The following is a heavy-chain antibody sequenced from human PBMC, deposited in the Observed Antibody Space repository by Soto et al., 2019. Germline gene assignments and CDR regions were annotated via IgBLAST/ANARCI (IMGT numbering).Heavy chain of an antibody. CDR2: ISAHNGNT. CDR1: GYTFTSYG. J-gene: IGHJ4*02. D-gene: IGHD1-1*01. V-gene: IGHV1-18*01. Sequence: QVHLVQSGAEVKKPGASVKVSCKASGYTFTSYGITWVRQAPGQGLEWMGWISAHNGNTDYAQKLQGRVIVTRDTSTSTAYMEMRSLRSDDTAVYYCARGRYGDYWGQGALVTVSS. CDR3: ARGRYGDY.